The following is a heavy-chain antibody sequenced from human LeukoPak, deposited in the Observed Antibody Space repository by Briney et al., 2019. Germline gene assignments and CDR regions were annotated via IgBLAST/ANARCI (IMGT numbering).Heavy chain of an antibody. V-gene: IGHV1-46*01. D-gene: IGHD5-24*01. CDR3: ARVEINWFDL. CDR2: INPTGGSA. CDR1: GYTFINYY. J-gene: IGHJ5*02. Sequence: ASVKVSCKASGYTFINYYIHWVRQAPGQGLEWMGIINPTGGSAIYAQSFQGRVTMTRDMSTRTVYMELSSLRSEDTAVYYCARVEINWFDLWGQGTLVTVSS.